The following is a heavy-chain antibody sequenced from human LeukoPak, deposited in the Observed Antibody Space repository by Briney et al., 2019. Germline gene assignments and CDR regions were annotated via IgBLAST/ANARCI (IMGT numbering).Heavy chain of an antibody. J-gene: IGHJ4*02. V-gene: IGHV4-59*08. Sequence: SETLSLTCTVSGGSISSYYWSWIRQPPGKGLEWIAYMDCSGSTFYNPSLKSRVSTSVDTSKNQFSLKVRSVTAADTAVYYCARHGGDYTFDYWGQGTLVTVSS. D-gene: IGHD4-17*01. CDR2: MDCSGST. CDR1: GGSISSYY. CDR3: ARHGGDYTFDY.